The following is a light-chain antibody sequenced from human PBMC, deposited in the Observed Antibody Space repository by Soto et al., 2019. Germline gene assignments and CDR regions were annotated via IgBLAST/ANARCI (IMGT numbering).Light chain of an antibody. Sequence: QTVVTQPPSVSGAPGQRVTISCIGSSSNIGAGYDVHWYQQLPGRAPKLLIYGNTNRPSGVPDRFSGSKSGTSASLAITGLQAEDEADYYCLSFDSSLSVVFGGGTKLTVL. CDR1: SSNIGAGYD. CDR3: LSFDSSLSVV. J-gene: IGLJ2*01. V-gene: IGLV1-40*01. CDR2: GNT.